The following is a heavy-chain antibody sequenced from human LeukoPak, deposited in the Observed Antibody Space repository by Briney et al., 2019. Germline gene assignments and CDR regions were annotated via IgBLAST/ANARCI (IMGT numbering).Heavy chain of an antibody. J-gene: IGHJ5*02. CDR3: AREGTSGTHLNWFDP. Sequence: SSETLSLTCTVSGDSISSYYWTWIRQPPGEGLEWIGYVYNSGSTDYNPSLKSRVTISVNTSKNQFSLRLNSVTAADTAVYYCAREGTSGTHLNWFDPWGQGTLVTVSS. V-gene: IGHV4-59*01. CDR1: GDSISSYY. D-gene: IGHD1-1*01. CDR2: VYNSGST.